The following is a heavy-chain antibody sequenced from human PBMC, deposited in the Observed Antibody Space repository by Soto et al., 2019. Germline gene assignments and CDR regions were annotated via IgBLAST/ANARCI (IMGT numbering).Heavy chain of an antibody. Sequence: GASVNVSCKASGGTFSSYAISWVRQAPGQGLEWMGGIIPIFGTANYAQKFQGRVTTTADESTSTAYMELSSLRSEDTAVYYCARDRDPLKDIVVVVAATHHYGMAVWGQGTTVTVSS. J-gene: IGHJ6*02. CDR1: GGTFSSYA. CDR3: ARDRDPLKDIVVVVAATHHYGMAV. D-gene: IGHD2-15*01. V-gene: IGHV1-69*13. CDR2: IIPIFGTA.